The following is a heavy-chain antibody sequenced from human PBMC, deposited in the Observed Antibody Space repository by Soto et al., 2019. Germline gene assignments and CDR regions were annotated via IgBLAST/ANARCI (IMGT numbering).Heavy chain of an antibody. CDR1: GGSFSSYY. D-gene: IGHD6-13*01. Sequence: SETLSLTCAVYGGSFSSYYWSWIRQPPGKGLEWIGEINHSGSTNYNPSLKSRVTISVDTSKNQFSLKPSSVTAADTAVYYCARMGAAAGTQGGYYYYYGMDVWGQGTTVTVSS. CDR3: ARMGAAAGTQGGYYYYYGMDV. V-gene: IGHV4-34*01. CDR2: INHSGST. J-gene: IGHJ6*02.